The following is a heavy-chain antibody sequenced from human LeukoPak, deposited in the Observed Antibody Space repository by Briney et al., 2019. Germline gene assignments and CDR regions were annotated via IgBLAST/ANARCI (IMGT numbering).Heavy chain of an antibody. J-gene: IGHJ3*02. CDR2: IYYSGST. CDR3: ARRALTDLYDAFDI. V-gene: IGHV4-59*08. D-gene: IGHD2-21*02. Sequence: PSETLSLTCTVSGGSISSYYWSWIRQPPGKGLEWIGYIYYSGSTNYNPSLKTRVTISVDTSKNQLSLRLSSVTAADTAVYYCARRALTDLYDAFDIWGQGTMVIVSS. CDR1: GGSISSYY.